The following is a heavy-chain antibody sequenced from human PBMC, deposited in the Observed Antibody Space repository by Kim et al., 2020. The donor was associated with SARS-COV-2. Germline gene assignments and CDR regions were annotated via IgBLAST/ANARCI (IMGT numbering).Heavy chain of an antibody. Sequence: GGSLRLSCAASGFTFDDYAMHWVRQAPGKGLEWVSGISWNSGSIGYADSVKGRFTISRDNAKNSLYLQMNSLRAEDTALYYCAKDRWGQYYYGMDVWGQGTTVTVSS. D-gene: IGHD3-16*01. J-gene: IGHJ6*02. V-gene: IGHV3-9*01. CDR3: AKDRWGQYYYGMDV. CDR1: GFTFDDYA. CDR2: ISWNSGSI.